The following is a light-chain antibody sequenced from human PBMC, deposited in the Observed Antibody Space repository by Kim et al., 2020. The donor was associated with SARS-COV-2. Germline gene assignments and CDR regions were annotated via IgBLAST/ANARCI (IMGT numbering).Light chain of an antibody. J-gene: IGKJ4*01. V-gene: IGKV3-15*01. CDR2: GAS. CDR1: QSVSSN. Sequence: IVMTQSPATLSVSPGERATLSCRASQSVSSNLAWYQQKPGQAPRLLIYGASTRATGIPARFSGSGSGTEFTLTISSLQSEDFAVYYCQQYNNWPLTVGGGTKLEIK. CDR3: QQYNNWPLT.